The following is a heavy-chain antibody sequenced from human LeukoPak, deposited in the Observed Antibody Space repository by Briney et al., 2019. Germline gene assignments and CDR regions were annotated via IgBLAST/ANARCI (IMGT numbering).Heavy chain of an antibody. CDR2: ISGSGGST. V-gene: IGHV3-23*01. J-gene: IGHJ5*02. D-gene: IGHD2-15*01. CDR1: GFAFSSYA. Sequence: SGGSLRLSCAASGFAFSSYAMSWVRQAPGKGLEWVSAISGSGGSTYYADSAKGRFTISRDNSKNTLYLQMNSLRAEDTAVYYCAKAGYCSGGSCPAPPLNWFDPWGQGTLVTVSS. CDR3: AKAGYCSGGSCPAPPLNWFDP.